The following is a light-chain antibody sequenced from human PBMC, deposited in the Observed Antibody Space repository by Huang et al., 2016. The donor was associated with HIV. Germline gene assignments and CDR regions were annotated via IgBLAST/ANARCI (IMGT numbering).Light chain of an antibody. J-gene: IGKJ3*01. CDR3: QQYNNWPLFT. CDR1: QSVNND. V-gene: IGKV3D-15*01. CDR2: GAS. Sequence: EIVMTQSPATLSVSPGERATLSCRASQSVNNDLACYQQKPGQAPRLLICGASTRATGIPGRFSGGGSGTEFTLTISSLQSEAFALYYCQQYNNWPLFTFGPGTKVDIE.